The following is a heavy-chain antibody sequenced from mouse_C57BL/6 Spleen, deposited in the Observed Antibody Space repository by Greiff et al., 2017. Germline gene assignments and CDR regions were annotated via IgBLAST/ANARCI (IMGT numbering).Heavy chain of an antibody. V-gene: IGHV1-82*01. CDR1: GYAFSSSW. D-gene: IGHD3-1*01. CDR3: ARWAKGAMDY. Sequence: QVQLQQSGPELVKPGASVKISCKASGYAFSSSWMNWVKQRPGKGLEWIGRIYPGDGDTNYNGKFKGKATLTADKSSSTAYMQLSSLTSEDSAVYFCARWAKGAMDYWGQGASVTVSS. J-gene: IGHJ4*01. CDR2: IYPGDGDT.